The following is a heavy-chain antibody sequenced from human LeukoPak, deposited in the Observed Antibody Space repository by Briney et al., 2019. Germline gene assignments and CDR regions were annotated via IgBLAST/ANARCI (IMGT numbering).Heavy chain of an antibody. CDR2: ISSSSSTI. CDR1: GFTFSSYS. V-gene: IGHV3-48*01. J-gene: IGHJ3*02. Sequence: GGSLRLSCAASGFTFSSYSMNWVRQAPGKGLEWVSYISSSSSTIYYADSVKGRFTISRDNAKNSLYLQMNSLRAEDTAVYYCASTELGEAFDIWGQGTMVTVSS. D-gene: IGHD1-7*01. CDR3: ASTELGEAFDI.